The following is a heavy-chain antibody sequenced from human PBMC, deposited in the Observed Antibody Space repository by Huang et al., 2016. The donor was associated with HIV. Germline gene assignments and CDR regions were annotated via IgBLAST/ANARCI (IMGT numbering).Heavy chain of an antibody. Sequence: EVQLVQSGAEVKKPGESLKISCRVSGYRFSSYWIGWVRQMPGRGLEWMGVIYPADSDINYSPSFKDPVIISVDKSFDIADLQWRGLRASDTATYYCARQHTGYHIFDLWGQGTTVTVSS. D-gene: IGHD3-9*01. CDR2: IYPADSDI. V-gene: IGHV5-51*01. J-gene: IGHJ6*02. CDR3: ARQHTGYHIFDL. CDR1: GYRFSSYW.